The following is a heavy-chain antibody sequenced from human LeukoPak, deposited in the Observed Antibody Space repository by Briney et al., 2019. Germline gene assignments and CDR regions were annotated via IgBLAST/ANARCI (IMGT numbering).Heavy chain of an antibody. V-gene: IGHV3-48*02. Sequence: GESLRLSCAASGFTFSDYSMNWVRQAPGKGLEWVSYIGGSGDTIYYADSVKGRFTISRDNAKNSLDLQMNSLRDEDTAVYYCSRRFDCWGQGTLVTVSS. J-gene: IGHJ4*02. CDR1: GFTFSDYS. CDR3: SRRFDC. CDR2: IGGSGDTI.